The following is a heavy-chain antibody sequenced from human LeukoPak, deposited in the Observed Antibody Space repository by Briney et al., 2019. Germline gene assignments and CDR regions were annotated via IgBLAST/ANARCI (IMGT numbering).Heavy chain of an antibody. CDR2: ISYDGSNK. Sequence: PGGSLRLSCAASGFTFSSYAMHWVRQAPGKGLEWVAVISYDGSNKYYADSVKGRFTISRDNSKNTLYLQMNSLRAEDTAVYYCRALGGSGYYRVDYWGQGTLVTVSS. CDR3: RALGGSGYYRVDY. CDR1: GFTFSSYA. V-gene: IGHV3-30-3*01. D-gene: IGHD3-3*01. J-gene: IGHJ4*02.